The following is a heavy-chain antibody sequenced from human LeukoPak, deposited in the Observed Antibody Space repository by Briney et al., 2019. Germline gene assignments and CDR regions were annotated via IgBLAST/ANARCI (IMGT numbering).Heavy chain of an antibody. CDR3: ARYTSSSGYYYYYMDV. Sequence: PSETLSLTCTVSGGSISSGNYYWSWIRQPPGKGREWIGYIYYSGSTYYNPSLKSRVTISVDTSKNQFSLILSSVTAADTAVYYCARYTSSSGYYYYYMDVWGKGTTVTVSS. CDR1: GGSISSGNYY. J-gene: IGHJ6*03. CDR2: IYYSGST. D-gene: IGHD6-6*01. V-gene: IGHV4-30-4*08.